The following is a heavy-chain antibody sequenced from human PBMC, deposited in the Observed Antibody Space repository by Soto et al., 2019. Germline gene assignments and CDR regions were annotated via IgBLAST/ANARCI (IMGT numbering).Heavy chain of an antibody. J-gene: IGHJ4*02. CDR1: GGSVSSGSFY. D-gene: IGHD3-10*01. V-gene: IGHV4-39*01. Sequence: SETLSLTCSVSGGSVSSGSFYWGWIRQPPGKGLEWIGSIYYSGSTYYNPSLKSRVTMSVDTSKNQFSLNLSSVTAADTAVFYCARHTQYARSGSDVFASWGQGTLVTVSS. CDR2: IYYSGST. CDR3: ARHTQYARSGSDVFAS.